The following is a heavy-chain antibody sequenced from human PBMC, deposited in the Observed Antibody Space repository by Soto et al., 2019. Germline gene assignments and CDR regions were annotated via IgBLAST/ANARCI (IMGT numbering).Heavy chain of an antibody. D-gene: IGHD3-9*01. CDR1: GGSISSGGYY. CDR3: ASTYYDILTGYRPLYNWFDP. CDR2: IYYSGST. V-gene: IGHV4-31*03. J-gene: IGHJ5*02. Sequence: SETLSLTCTVSGGSISSGGYYWSWIRQHPGKGLEWIGYIYYSGSTYYNPSLKSRVTISVDTSKNQFSLKLSSVTAADTAVYYCASTYYDILTGYRPLYNWFDPWGQGTLVTVSS.